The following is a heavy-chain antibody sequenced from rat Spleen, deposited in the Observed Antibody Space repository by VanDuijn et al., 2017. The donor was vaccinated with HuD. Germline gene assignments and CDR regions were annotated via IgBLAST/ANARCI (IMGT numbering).Heavy chain of an antibody. D-gene: IGHD1-10*01. CDR2: ISYSGST. J-gene: IGHJ1*01. Sequence: EVQLQESGPGLVKPSQSLSLTCSVTGYSITNYYWGWIRKFPGKKMEWMGYISYSGSTSYNPSLKSRISITRDASKNQFFLQLNSVTTEDTATYYCARDNSGYWYFDFWGPGTMVTVSS. CDR3: ARDNSGYWYFDF. V-gene: IGHV3-1*01. CDR1: GYSITNYY.